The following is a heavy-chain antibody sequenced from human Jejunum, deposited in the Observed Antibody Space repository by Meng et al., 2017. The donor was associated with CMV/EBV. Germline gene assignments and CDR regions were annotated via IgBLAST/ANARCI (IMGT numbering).Heavy chain of an antibody. CDR2: ISASGGTT. CDR1: FSSYS. J-gene: IGHJ4*02. Sequence: FSSYSMSWVRQAPGKGLEWVSTISASGGTTSYADSVKGRFTVSRDSSKNTLYPQMDSLRADDTAVYYCAREPGRGYSGYDRYFDYWGQGTLVTVSS. D-gene: IGHD5-12*01. CDR3: AREPGRGYSGYDRYFDY. V-gene: IGHV3-23*01.